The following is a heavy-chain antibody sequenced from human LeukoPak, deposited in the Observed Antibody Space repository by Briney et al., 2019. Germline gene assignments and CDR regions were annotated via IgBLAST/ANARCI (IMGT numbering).Heavy chain of an antibody. Sequence: GGSLRLSCAASGFIFSNFDMHWVRQAPGKGLEHVSSINAGGGSTYYAASVKGRFTISRDAVKDTLYLQMGSVRIEDTAVYYCARGGLESPWSGYNAPDFWGQGTLVAVSS. D-gene: IGHD3-3*01. CDR1: GFIFSNFD. V-gene: IGHV3-64*02. CDR2: INAGGGST. CDR3: ARGGLESPWSGYNAPDF. J-gene: IGHJ4*02.